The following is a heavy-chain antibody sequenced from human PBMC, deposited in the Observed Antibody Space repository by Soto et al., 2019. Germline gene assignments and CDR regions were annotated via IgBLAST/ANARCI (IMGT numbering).Heavy chain of an antibody. V-gene: IGHV1-69*01. J-gene: IGHJ6*02. Sequence: QVQLVQSGAEVKKPGSSVKVSCKTSGVSFNNNGIGWVRQAPGHGLEWMGGVSPPFRTSNYARKFQGRISNTADASTSTVNMELSSLTSEDTAQYYCARVLYYGSGSYSPYGMDVWGQGTTVTVSS. CDR1: GVSFNNNG. CDR2: VSPPFRTS. CDR3: ARVLYYGSGSYSPYGMDV. D-gene: IGHD3-10*01.